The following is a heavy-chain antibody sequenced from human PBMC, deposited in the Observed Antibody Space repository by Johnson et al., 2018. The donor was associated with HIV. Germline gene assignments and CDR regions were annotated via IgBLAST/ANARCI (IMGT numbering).Heavy chain of an antibody. J-gene: IGHJ3*02. CDR3: ARGTGTDDAFDI. CDR2: IYSGGST. CDR1: EFTVSGGY. Sequence: VQLVESGGGLVQPGGSLRLSCTASEFTVSGGYMNWVRQAPGKGLEWVSVIYSGGSTYYADSVKGRFTISRDNSKNTLYLQMNSLRAEDTAVYYCARGTGTDDAFDIWGLGTLVTVSS. D-gene: IGHD1-1*01. V-gene: IGHV3-53*01.